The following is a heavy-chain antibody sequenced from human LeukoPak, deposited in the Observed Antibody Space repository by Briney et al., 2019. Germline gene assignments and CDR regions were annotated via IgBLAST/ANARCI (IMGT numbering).Heavy chain of an antibody. D-gene: IGHD5-18*01. CDR1: AGSFISSSHH. Sequence: PSETLSLTCTVSAGSFISSSHHWSWIRQPPGKGLEWTGYIYYSGSTNYNPSLKSRVTISVDTSKNQFSLKLSSVTAADTAMYYCARINVDTAMVFDYWGQGTLVTVSS. CDR2: IYYSGST. J-gene: IGHJ4*02. CDR3: ARINVDTAMVFDY. V-gene: IGHV4-61*01.